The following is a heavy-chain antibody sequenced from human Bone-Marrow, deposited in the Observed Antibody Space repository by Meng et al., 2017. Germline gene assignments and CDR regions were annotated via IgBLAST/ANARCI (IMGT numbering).Heavy chain of an antibody. D-gene: IGHD1-7*01. V-gene: IGHV4-4*02. J-gene: IGHJ4*02. Sequence: QVQLQEPGPGQVKQSGTLSLTCPFSGDSNSSDIGLSWVRQPPGKGLEWIGEVYHRGDNNYNPSLKSRVDISVDKSKNQFYLSLFSVTAADTAVYYCGRDQGRELINHWGQGTLVTVSS. CDR3: GRDQGRELINH. CDR1: GDSNSSDIG. CDR2: VYHRGDN.